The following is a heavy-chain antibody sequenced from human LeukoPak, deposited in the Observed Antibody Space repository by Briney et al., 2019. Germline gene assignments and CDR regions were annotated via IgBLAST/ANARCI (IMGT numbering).Heavy chain of an antibody. CDR1: GGSISTSSYY. Sequence: SETLSLTCTISGGSISTSSYYWGWIRQPPGKGLEWIGTIYYTGSTSYNPSLKSRVTISVDTSKNQFSLKLSSVTAADTAVYYCARWGSNYYDSSGRRFDPWGQGTLVTVSS. J-gene: IGHJ5*02. D-gene: IGHD3-22*01. V-gene: IGHV4-39*01. CDR3: ARWGSNYYDSSGRRFDP. CDR2: IYYTGST.